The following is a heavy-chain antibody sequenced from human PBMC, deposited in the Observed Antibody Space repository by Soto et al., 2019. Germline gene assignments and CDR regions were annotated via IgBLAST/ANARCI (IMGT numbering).Heavy chain of an antibody. CDR1: GFTFSSYS. CDR3: ARVDSYWYFDL. J-gene: IGHJ2*01. V-gene: IGHV3-48*01. D-gene: IGHD2-2*03. CDR2: ISSSSSTI. Sequence: EVQLVESGGGLVQPGGSLRLSYAASGFTFSSYSMNWVRQAPGKGLEWVSYISSSSSTIYYADSVKGRFTMSRDNAKKSLYLQMNSLRAEDTAVYYCARVDSYWYFDLWGRGTLVTVSS.